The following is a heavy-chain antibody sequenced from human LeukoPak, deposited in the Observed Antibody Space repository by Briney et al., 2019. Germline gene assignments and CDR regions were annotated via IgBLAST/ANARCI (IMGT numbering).Heavy chain of an antibody. CDR3: ARDPDSSGYSDY. J-gene: IGHJ4*02. D-gene: IGHD3-22*01. Sequence: GGSLRLSCATSGVTSGNFGMSWVRQAPGKGLEWVSSISDSSHHIYYADSVKGRFTISRDNAKNALFLQMNSLRAEDTAIYFCARDPDSSGYSDYWGQGTLVTVSS. CDR2: ISDSSHHI. V-gene: IGHV3-21*01. CDR1: GVTSGNFG.